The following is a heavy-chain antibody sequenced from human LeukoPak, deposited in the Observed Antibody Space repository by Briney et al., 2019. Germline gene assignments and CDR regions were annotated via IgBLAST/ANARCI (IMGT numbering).Heavy chain of an antibody. J-gene: IGHJ4*02. CDR3: VRDFRSADY. V-gene: IGHV3-74*01. CDR2: ICPDGTGI. CDR1: GFTFSFYC. Sequence: GGSLRLSCAASGFTFSFYCMHWVRQAPGKGPMWVSRICPDGTGISYADSVKARFTTSRDNAKNTVYLQMNSLREEDTAVYYCVRDFRSADYWGQGTLVTVSS.